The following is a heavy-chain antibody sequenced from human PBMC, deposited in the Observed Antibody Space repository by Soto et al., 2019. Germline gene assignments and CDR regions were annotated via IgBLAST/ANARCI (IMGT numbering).Heavy chain of an antibody. CDR1: GGSISSGGYY. CDR3: SAFWGVIVPDDAFDI. Sequence: QVQLQESGPGLVKPSQTLSLTCTVSGGSISSGGYYWSWIRQHPGKGLEWIGYIYYSGSTYYNPSRKSRVTRSVDTSKNQFPLKRSSVTAADTAVYYCSAFWGVIVPDDAFDIWGQGTMVTVSS. D-gene: IGHD3-16*02. V-gene: IGHV4-31*03. J-gene: IGHJ3*02. CDR2: IYYSGST.